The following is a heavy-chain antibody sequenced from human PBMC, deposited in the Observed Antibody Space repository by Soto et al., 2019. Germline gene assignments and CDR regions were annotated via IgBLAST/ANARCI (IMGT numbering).Heavy chain of an antibody. CDR2: INPNSGGT. CDR3: ARDSGTYRTRRPYYYYYGMDV. CDR1: GYTFTGYY. J-gene: IGHJ6*02. D-gene: IGHD4-4*01. Sequence: ASVKVSCKASGYTFTGYYMHWVRQAPGQGLEWMGWINPNSGGTNYAQKFQGWVTMTRDTSISTAYMELSRLRSDDTAVYYCARDSGTYRTRRPYYYYYGMDVWGQGTTVTVSS. V-gene: IGHV1-2*04.